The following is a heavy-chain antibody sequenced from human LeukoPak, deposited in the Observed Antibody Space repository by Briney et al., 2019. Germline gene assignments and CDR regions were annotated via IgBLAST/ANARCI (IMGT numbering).Heavy chain of an antibody. CDR1: GFTFSSYW. V-gene: IGHV3-7*01. D-gene: IGHD3-16*01. CDR3: ARPFRDDAFDI. CDR2: IKQDGTER. Sequence: GGSLRLSCAASGFTFSSYWMTWVRQAPGKGLEWVANIKQDGTERNYVDSVKGRFTISRDNAKNSLYLQMNSLRAEDTAVYYCARPFRDDAFDIWGQGTMVTVSS. J-gene: IGHJ3*02.